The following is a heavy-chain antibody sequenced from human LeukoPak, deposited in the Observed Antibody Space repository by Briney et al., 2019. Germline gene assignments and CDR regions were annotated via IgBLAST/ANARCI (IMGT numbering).Heavy chain of an antibody. CDR1: GGSISNYY. D-gene: IGHD2-15*01. CDR3: ARAIAGTVDYYYYYMDV. Sequence: PSETLSLTCSVSGGSISNYYWSWIRQPPGKGLELVGYIYYSGSINYNPSLKSRVTISEDTSKNQFSLKLSSVTAADTAVYYCARAIAGTVDYYYYYMDVWGKGTTVTISS. CDR2: IYYSGSI. J-gene: IGHJ6*03. V-gene: IGHV4-59*01.